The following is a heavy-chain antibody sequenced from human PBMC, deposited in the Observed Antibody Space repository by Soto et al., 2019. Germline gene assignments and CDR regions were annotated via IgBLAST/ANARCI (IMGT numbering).Heavy chain of an antibody. CDR3: ARELYSCGAECPYYMDY. V-gene: IGHV1-69*06. J-gene: IGHJ4*02. CDR1: GGTFSSYA. CDR2: IIPIFGTA. Sequence: SVKVSCKASGGTFSSYAISWVRQAPGQGLEWMGGIIPIFGTANYAQKFQGRVTITADKSTRTAYMELSSLRSEDTAVYYCARELYSCGAECPYYMDYWGQGTPVTVSS. D-gene: IGHD2-21*01.